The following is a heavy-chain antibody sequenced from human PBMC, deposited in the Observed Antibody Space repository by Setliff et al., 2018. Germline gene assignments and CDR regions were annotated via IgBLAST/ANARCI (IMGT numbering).Heavy chain of an antibody. D-gene: IGHD3-22*01. V-gene: IGHV3-48*04. Sequence: LRLSCAASGFTFSSYSMNWVRQAPGKGLEWVSYISSSSSTIYYADSVKGRFTISRDNAKNSLYLQMNSLRAEDTAVYYCARGAIYDSSGYYYAWYFDLWGRGTLVTVSS. J-gene: IGHJ2*01. CDR2: ISSSSSTI. CDR1: GFTFSSYS. CDR3: ARGAIYDSSGYYYAWYFDL.